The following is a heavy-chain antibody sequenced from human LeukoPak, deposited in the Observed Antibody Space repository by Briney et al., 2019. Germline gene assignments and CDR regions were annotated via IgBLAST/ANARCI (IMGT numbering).Heavy chain of an antibody. Sequence: ASVKVSCKASGYTFTGYYMHWVRQAPGQGLEWMGIINPSGGSTSYAQKFQGRVTMTRDMPTSTVYMELSSLRSEDTAVYYCARGYARGYGDYEYYFDYWGQGTVVTVSS. J-gene: IGHJ4*02. CDR2: INPSGGST. D-gene: IGHD4-17*01. CDR3: ARGYARGYGDYEYYFDY. V-gene: IGHV1-46*01. CDR1: GYTFTGYY.